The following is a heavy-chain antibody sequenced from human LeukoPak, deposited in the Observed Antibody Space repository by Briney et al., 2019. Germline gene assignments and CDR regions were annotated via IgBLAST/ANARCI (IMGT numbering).Heavy chain of an antibody. V-gene: IGHV4-59*01. CDR1: GDSITSYF. D-gene: IGHD6-13*01. CDR3: ARGPFRDSSSWYYFDY. CDR2: VFYIGST. Sequence: PSETLSLTCTVSGDSITSYFWSWIRQPPGKGLEWIGYVFYIGSTNYNPSLKSRVTLSVDTSKNQFSLNLRSVTAAATAVYYCARGPFRDSSSWYYFDYWGQGTLVTVSS. J-gene: IGHJ4*02.